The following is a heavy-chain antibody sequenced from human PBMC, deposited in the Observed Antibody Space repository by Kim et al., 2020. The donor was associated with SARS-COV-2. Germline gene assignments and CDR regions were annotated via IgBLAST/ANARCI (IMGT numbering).Heavy chain of an antibody. CDR2: INPNSGGT. J-gene: IGHJ5*02. CDR1: GYTFTGYY. CDR3: ARDPQDSSGWPNWFDP. V-gene: IGHV1-2*02. D-gene: IGHD6-19*01. Sequence: ASVKVSCKASGYTFTGYYMHWVRQAPGQGLEWMGWINPNSGGTNYAQKFQGRVTMTRDTSISTAYMELSRLRSDDTAVYYCARDPQDSSGWPNWFDPWGQGTLVTVSS.